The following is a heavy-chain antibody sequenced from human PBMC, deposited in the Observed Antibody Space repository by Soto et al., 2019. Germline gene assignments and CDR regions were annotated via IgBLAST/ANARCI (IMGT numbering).Heavy chain of an antibody. CDR1: GFTFNSYG. D-gene: IGHD3-16*01. Sequence: QVQLVESGGGVVQPGRSLRLSCVGSGFTFNSYGMHWVRQAPGKGLEWITVISFDGSTKFYADSVNGRFAVSRDSSKNTLDLQMNCLRSDDTAVYYCAKNKWDVGGRHFDLWGRGTLVTVSS. CDR3: AKNKWDVGGRHFDL. CDR2: ISFDGSTK. J-gene: IGHJ2*01. V-gene: IGHV3-30*18.